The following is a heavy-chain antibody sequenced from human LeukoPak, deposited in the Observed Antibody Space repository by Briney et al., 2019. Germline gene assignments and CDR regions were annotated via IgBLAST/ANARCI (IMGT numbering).Heavy chain of an antibody. D-gene: IGHD1-26*01. CDR2: FDPEDGES. CDR1: GASLIETS. Sequence: GASVKVSCKVSGASLIETSIHWVRQAPGQWLEWMGGFDPEDGESIFAQRFQGRFSMTEDTSTDTAYMELRGLRPEDTAVYYCATADKWEPLDYWGQGTLVTVSS. J-gene: IGHJ4*02. V-gene: IGHV1-24*01. CDR3: ATADKWEPLDY.